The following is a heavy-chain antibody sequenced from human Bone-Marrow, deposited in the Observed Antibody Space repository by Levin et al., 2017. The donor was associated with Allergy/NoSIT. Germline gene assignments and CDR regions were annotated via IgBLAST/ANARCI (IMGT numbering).Heavy chain of an antibody. V-gene: IGHV3-15*07. D-gene: IGHD6-13*01. CDR2: ISTTVDGGRT. CDR1: GFAFSEAW. CDR3: SSWYFTYGVDV. J-gene: IGHJ6*02. Sequence: TGESLKISCAASGFAFSEAWMTWVRQAPGKGLEWVGRISTTVDGGRTDYAAPVQGRFTISRDDSKNTFYLQMNNLKTEDTAVYYCSSWYFTYGVDVWGQGATVTVSS.